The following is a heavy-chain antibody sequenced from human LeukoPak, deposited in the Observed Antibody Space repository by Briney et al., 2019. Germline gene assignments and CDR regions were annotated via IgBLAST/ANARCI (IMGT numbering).Heavy chain of an antibody. CDR1: GSTFSSYS. V-gene: IGHV3-21*01. Sequence: GGSLRLSCAASGSTFSSYSMNWVRQAPGKGLEWVSSISSSSSYIYYADSVKGRFTISRDNAKNSLYLQMNSLRAEDTAVYYCARLPYDILTGRDYYMDVWGKGTTVTVSS. CDR3: ARLPYDILTGRDYYMDV. CDR2: ISSSSSYI. J-gene: IGHJ6*03. D-gene: IGHD3-9*01.